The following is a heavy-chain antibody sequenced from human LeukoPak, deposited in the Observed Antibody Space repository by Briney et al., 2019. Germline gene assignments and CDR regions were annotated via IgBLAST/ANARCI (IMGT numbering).Heavy chain of an antibody. CDR1: GFTFSGYG. J-gene: IGHJ6*02. Sequence: HSGTSLRLSCAASGFTFSGYGMHWVRQAPGKGLEWVAVIWSGGSSKYYGDSVKGRFTISRDDFKNTLYLQVNSLRAEDTAVYYCAKDFVPAAPYAMDVWGQGTTVTVSS. CDR2: IWSGGSSK. V-gene: IGHV3-33*06. CDR3: AKDFVPAAPYAMDV. D-gene: IGHD6-13*01.